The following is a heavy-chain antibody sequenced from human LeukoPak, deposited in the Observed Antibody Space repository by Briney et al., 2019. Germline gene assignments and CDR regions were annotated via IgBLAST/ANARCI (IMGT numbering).Heavy chain of an antibody. J-gene: IGHJ4*02. CDR2: IKQDDSEK. V-gene: IGHV3-7*01. CDR3: AILASTTRGFDY. D-gene: IGHD1-1*01. Sequence: GGSLRLSCATSGFSFSSYAMSWVRQAPGKGLEWVANIKQDDSEKYYVDSVKGRFTISRDNARSSLYLQMNSLRAEDTAVYYCAILASTTRGFDYWGQGTLVTVSS. CDR1: GFSFSSYA.